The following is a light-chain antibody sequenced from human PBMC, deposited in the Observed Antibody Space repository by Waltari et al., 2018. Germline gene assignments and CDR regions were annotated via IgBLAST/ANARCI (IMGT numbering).Light chain of an antibody. CDR3: GTWDSSLSGAV. Sequence: QSVLTQPPSVSAAPGQRVTISCSGGSSNIGTNYFYWYRQFPGTAPKPLINEDSERPSGIPGRFSGSKSGTSATLDITGLQAGDEADYYCGTWDSSLSGAVFGGGTHLTVL. V-gene: IGLV1-51*02. CDR2: EDS. J-gene: IGLJ7*01. CDR1: SSNIGTNY.